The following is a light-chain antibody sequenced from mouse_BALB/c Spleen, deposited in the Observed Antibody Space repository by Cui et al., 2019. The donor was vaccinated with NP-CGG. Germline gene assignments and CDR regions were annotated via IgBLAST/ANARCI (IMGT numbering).Light chain of an antibody. V-gene: IGLV1*01. CDR1: TGAVTTTNY. Sequence: QAVVTQESALTTSPGETVTLNCRSSTGAVTTTNYANWVQEKPDHLFTGLIGGTNNRAPGVPARFSGSLIGDKAALTITGPQTEDEAIYFCALWFSNHWVFGGGTKLTVL. CDR2: GTN. CDR3: ALWFSNHWV. J-gene: IGLJ1*01.